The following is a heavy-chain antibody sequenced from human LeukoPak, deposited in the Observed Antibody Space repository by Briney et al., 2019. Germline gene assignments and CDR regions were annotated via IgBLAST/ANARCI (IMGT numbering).Heavy chain of an antibody. J-gene: IGHJ5*02. Sequence: ASVKVSCKASGYTFTSYSMHWVRQAPGQRLEWMGWINAGNGNTKFSQKFQGRVTITRDTSASTAYMELSSLRSEDTAVYYCARARSSSSRFDPWGQGTLVTVSS. CDR2: INAGNGNT. CDR1: GYTFTSYS. V-gene: IGHV1-3*01. D-gene: IGHD6-6*01. CDR3: ARARSSSSRFDP.